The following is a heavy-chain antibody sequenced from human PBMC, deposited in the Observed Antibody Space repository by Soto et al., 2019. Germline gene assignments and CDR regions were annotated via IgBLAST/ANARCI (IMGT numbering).Heavy chain of an antibody. CDR2: IIAYIGNA. V-gene: IGHV1-18*01. CDR1: GYTFTSYG. Sequence: ASVKVSCKASGYTFTSYGISWVRQAPGQGLEWMGWIIAYIGNANYAQKLQGRVAMTADTSTSTAYMELSSLRSEDTAVYYCARDLALRGSSWGQGTLVTVSS. D-gene: IGHD3-10*01. J-gene: IGHJ5*02. CDR3: ARDLALRGSS.